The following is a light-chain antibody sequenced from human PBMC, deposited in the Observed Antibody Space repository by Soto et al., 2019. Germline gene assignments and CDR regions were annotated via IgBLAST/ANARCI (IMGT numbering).Light chain of an antibody. CDR1: QSFSSN. J-gene: IGKJ1*01. V-gene: IGKV3-15*01. Sequence: EIVLTQSPATLSVSPGERATLSCRASQSFSSNLAWYQQKPGQAPRLLIYGASTRATGIPARFSGSGSGTEVTLTISSRQSEDLAVYYSQQYKNWPRTFGQGTKVEIK. CDR2: GAS. CDR3: QQYKNWPRT.